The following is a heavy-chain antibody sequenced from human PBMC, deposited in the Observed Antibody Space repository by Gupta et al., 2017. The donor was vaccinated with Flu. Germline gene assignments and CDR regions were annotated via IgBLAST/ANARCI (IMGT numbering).Heavy chain of an antibody. CDR3: ARDFWSGFYYYDY. Sequence: HVQLQESGPGLVRPPETLSLTCTVFGGPLSSYYWSWIRQPAGKGLEWIGRIFPTGGTTYNPSLKSRVTMSLDTSKNQFSLRLNSVTAADTALYYCARDFWSGFYYYDYWGQGTLVTVSS. V-gene: IGHV4-4*07. CDR2: IFPTGGT. J-gene: IGHJ4*02. CDR1: GGPLSSYY. D-gene: IGHD3-3*01.